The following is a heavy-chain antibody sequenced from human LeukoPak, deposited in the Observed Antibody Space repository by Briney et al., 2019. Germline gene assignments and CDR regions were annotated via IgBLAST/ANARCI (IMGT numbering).Heavy chain of an antibody. D-gene: IGHD5-12*01. CDR2: IIPILGIA. CDR1: GGTFSSYA. Sequence: ASVKVSCKASGGTFSSYAISWVRQAPGQGLEWMGRIIPILGIANYAQKFQGRVTITADKSTSTAYMELSSLRSEDTAVYYCARYSGYQGAFDIWGQGTMVTVSS. V-gene: IGHV1-69*04. J-gene: IGHJ3*02. CDR3: ARYSGYQGAFDI.